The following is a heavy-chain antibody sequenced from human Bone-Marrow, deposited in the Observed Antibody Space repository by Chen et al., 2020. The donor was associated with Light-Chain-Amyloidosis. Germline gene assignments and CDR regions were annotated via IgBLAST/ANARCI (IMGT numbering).Heavy chain of an antibody. Sequence: QVQLVASGGGAVQPGRSLRLSCAASGFRFRNYAMHWVRQTPDKGLGWLAVISDDGTKKFYRDSVQGRFTISRDNSKTALYMAMDTLTVEDTAIYYCAREGGGVEGRPFDYWGQGALVTVSS. CDR1: GFRFRNYA. D-gene: IGHD3-16*01. CDR3: AREGGGVEGRPFDY. CDR2: ISDDGTKK. J-gene: IGHJ4*02. V-gene: IGHV3-30-3*01.